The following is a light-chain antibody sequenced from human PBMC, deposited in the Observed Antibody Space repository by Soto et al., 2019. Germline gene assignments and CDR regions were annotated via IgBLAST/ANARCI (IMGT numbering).Light chain of an antibody. CDR2: GAF. CDR3: QQCGSSPWT. Sequence: EVVMTQSPANLSVSPGVGATLSCWASQPVSDKLAWYQQKPGQAPRLLIYGAFTRATGIPARFSGGGSGTDFTLTISRLEPEDFAVYYCQQCGSSPWTFGQGTKVDIK. J-gene: IGKJ1*01. CDR1: QPVSDK. V-gene: IGKV3-15*01.